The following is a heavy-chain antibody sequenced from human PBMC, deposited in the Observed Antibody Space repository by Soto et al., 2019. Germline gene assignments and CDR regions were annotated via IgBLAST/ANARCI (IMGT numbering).Heavy chain of an antibody. V-gene: IGHV3-21*01. Sequence: GGSLRLSCAASGFTFSSYSMNWVRQAPGKGLEWVSSISSSSSYIYYAVSVKVRFTISRDNAKNSLYLQMNSLRAEDTAVNYCAMTGTTGYFDYWGQGTLVTVSS. CDR2: ISSSSSYI. D-gene: IGHD1-7*01. CDR1: GFTFSSYS. J-gene: IGHJ4*02. CDR3: AMTGTTGYFDY.